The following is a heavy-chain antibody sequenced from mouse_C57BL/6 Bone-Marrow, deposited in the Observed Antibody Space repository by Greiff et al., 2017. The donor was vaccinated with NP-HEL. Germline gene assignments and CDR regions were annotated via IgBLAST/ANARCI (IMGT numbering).Heavy chain of an antibody. J-gene: IGHJ2*01. V-gene: IGHV1-55*01. CDR2: IYPGSGST. Sequence: VQLQQPGAELVKPGASVKMSCKASGYTFTSYWITWVKQRPGQGLEWIGDIYPGSGSTNYIEKFKSKATLTVDTSSSTAYMQLSSLTSEDSAVYYCARGGYYGSSYYFDYWGQGTTLTVSS. CDR1: GYTFTSYW. CDR3: ARGGYYGSSYYFDY. D-gene: IGHD1-1*01.